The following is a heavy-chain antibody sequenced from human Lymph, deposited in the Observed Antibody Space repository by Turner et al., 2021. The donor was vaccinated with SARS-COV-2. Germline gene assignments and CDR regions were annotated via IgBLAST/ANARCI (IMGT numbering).Heavy chain of an antibody. J-gene: IGHJ6*02. V-gene: IGHV3-53*04. CDR3: ARDLDTAGGMDV. CDR1: GLTVSSNY. Sequence: EVQLVESGGGLVQRGGSLRLSCAASGLTVSSNYMSWVRQAPGKGLEWVSVIYSGGTTYYADYVKGRFTSSRHNSKNTLYLQRNSLGAEDTAVYYCARDLDTAGGMDVWGQGTTVTVSS. CDR2: IYSGGTT. D-gene: IGHD5-18*01.